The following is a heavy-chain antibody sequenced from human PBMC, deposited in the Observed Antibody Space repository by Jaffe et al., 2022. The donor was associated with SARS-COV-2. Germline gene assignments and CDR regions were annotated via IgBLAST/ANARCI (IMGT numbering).Heavy chain of an antibody. CDR1: GFTFSSYA. Sequence: QVQLVESGGGVVQPGRSLRLSCAASGFTFSSYAMHWVRQAPGKGLEWVAVISYDGSNEYYADSVKGRFTISRDNSKNTLYLQMNSLRVEDTAVYYCGRDGPPMVRGYYYYYMDVWGKGTTVTVSS. J-gene: IGHJ6*03. V-gene: IGHV3-30*04. CDR3: GRDGPPMVRGYYYYYMDV. CDR2: ISYDGSNE. D-gene: IGHD3-10*01.